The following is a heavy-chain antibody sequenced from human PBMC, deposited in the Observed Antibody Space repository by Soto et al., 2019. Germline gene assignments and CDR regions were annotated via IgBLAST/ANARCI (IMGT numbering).Heavy chain of an antibody. J-gene: IGHJ6*02. D-gene: IGHD2-2*01. CDR3: ARDAAMAAVYYYCYGIDV. V-gene: IGHV3-33*01. CDR1: GFTFSSYG. Sequence: GGSLRLSCAASGFTFSSYGMHWVRQAPAKGLEWVAVIWYDGSNKYYADSVKGRFTISIDNSKNTLYLQMNSLRAEDTAVYYCARDAAMAAVYYYCYGIDVWGQGTTVTVSS. CDR2: IWYDGSNK.